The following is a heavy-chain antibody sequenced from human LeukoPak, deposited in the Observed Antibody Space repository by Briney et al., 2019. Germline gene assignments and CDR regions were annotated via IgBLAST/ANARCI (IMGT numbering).Heavy chain of an antibody. CDR1: GFTFSNYG. CDR3: AKLRGVAAAGTGYFDP. CDR2: ISYDGSNK. Sequence: GGSLRLSCAASGFTFSNYGMHWVRQAQGKGLEWVAVISYDGSNKYYADSVKGRFTISRDNSKNTLYLQMNSLRGEDTAVYYCAKLRGVAAAGTGYFDPWGQGTLVTVSS. J-gene: IGHJ5*01. D-gene: IGHD6-13*01. V-gene: IGHV3-30*18.